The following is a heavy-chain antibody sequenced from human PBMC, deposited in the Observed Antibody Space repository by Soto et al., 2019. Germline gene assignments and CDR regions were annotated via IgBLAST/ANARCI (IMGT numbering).Heavy chain of an antibody. V-gene: IGHV4-39*01. Sequence: QLQLQESGPGLVKPSETLSLTCTVSGGSISSSSYYWSWIRQPPGKGLECIGTIYYSGSAYYNPSLKSRVTISVDTSKNQFSLKLTSVTAADTAVYYCAKVRELANWYFDLWGRGTLVTVSS. CDR2: IYYSGSA. D-gene: IGHD1-7*01. CDR3: AKVRELANWYFDL. CDR1: GGSISSSSYY. J-gene: IGHJ2*01.